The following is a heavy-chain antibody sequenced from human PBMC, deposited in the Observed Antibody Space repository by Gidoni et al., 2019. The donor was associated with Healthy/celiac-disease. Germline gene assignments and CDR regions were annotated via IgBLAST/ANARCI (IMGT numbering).Heavy chain of an antibody. CDR3: ARGREERYSSSWYREDY. D-gene: IGHD6-13*01. J-gene: IGHJ4*02. V-gene: IGHV4-34*01. CDR2: HSGST. Sequence: HSGSTNYNPSLKSRVTISVDTSKNQFSLKLSSVTAADTAVYYCARGREERYSSSWYREDYWGQGTLVTVSS.